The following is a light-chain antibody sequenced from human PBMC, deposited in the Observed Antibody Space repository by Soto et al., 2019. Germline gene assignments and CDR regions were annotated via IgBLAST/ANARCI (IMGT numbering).Light chain of an antibody. CDR2: DAS. V-gene: IGKV3-11*01. J-gene: IGKJ1*01. Sequence: EIVLTHSPATLSLSPGERATLSCRASQSVSTYLAWYQQKPGQAPRLLIYDASNSATGIPARFSGSGSGTDFTLTISSLQTEDFAVYYCQQRSGWPRTFGLGTKVQIK. CDR3: QQRSGWPRT. CDR1: QSVSTY.